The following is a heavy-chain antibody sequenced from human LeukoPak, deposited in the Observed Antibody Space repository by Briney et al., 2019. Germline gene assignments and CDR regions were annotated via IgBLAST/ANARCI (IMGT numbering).Heavy chain of an antibody. CDR2: IYYSGST. Sequence: SETLSLTCTVSGGSISSYYWSWIRQPPGKGLEWIGYIYYSGSTNYNPSLKSRVTISVDTSKNQFSLKLSSVTAADTAVYYCARITVGATHYFDYWGQGTLVTVSS. V-gene: IGHV4-59*01. CDR1: GGSISSYY. D-gene: IGHD1-26*01. J-gene: IGHJ4*02. CDR3: ARITVGATHYFDY.